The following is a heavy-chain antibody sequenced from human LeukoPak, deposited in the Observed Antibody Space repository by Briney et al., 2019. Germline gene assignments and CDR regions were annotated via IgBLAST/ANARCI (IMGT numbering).Heavy chain of an antibody. D-gene: IGHD3-22*01. Sequence: GRSLRLSCAASGFTFEDYAMHWVRQVPGKGLEWVSGISWNSGRIGYADSAKGRLTISRDNAKNSLYLQMNSLRAEDTALYYCARDHYYDSSGYHYFDYWGQGTLVTVSS. CDR2: ISWNSGRI. V-gene: IGHV3-9*01. CDR3: ARDHYYDSSGYHYFDY. CDR1: GFTFEDYA. J-gene: IGHJ4*02.